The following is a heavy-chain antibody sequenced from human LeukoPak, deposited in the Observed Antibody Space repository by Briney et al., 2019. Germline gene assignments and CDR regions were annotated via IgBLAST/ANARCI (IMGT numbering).Heavy chain of an antibody. Sequence: SETLSLTCTVSGGSIRSGGYYWSWIRQHPGKGLEWIGYIYYSGSTYYNPSLKSRVTISVDTSKNQFSLKLSSVTAADTAVYYCARVAAAGTRYYFDYWGQGTLVTVSS. CDR1: GGSIRSGGYY. J-gene: IGHJ4*02. V-gene: IGHV4-31*03. D-gene: IGHD6-13*01. CDR2: IYYSGST. CDR3: ARVAAAGTRYYFDY.